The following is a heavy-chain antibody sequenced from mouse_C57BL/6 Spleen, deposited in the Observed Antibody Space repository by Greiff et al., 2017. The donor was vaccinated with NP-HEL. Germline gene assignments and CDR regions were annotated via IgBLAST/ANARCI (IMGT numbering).Heavy chain of an antibody. CDR3: ARRLYYGYSNSYYAMDY. V-gene: IGHV1-26*01. Sequence: VQLQQSGPELVKPGASVKISCKASGYTFTDYYMNWVKQSHGKSLEWIGDINPINGGTSYNQKFKGKATLTVDKSSSTAYMELRSLTSEDSAVYYCARRLYYGYSNSYYAMDYWGQGTSVTVSS. CDR2: INPINGGT. J-gene: IGHJ4*01. D-gene: IGHD1-2*01. CDR1: GYTFTDYY.